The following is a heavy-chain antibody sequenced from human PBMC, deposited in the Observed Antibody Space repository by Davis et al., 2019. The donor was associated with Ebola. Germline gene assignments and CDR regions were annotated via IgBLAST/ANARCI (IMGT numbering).Heavy chain of an antibody. CDR2: IHYSGST. D-gene: IGHD6-19*01. CDR3: ARDAMAVAGLDS. CDR1: GGSIRGGTYY. Sequence: LRLSCTVSGGSIRGGTYYWSWIRQLPGKGLEWIGNIHYSGSTYYNPSLKSRVSISVDTSKNQFSLKLSSVTAADTAVYYCARDAMAVAGLDSWGQGTLVTVSS. J-gene: IGHJ4*02. V-gene: IGHV4-31*03.